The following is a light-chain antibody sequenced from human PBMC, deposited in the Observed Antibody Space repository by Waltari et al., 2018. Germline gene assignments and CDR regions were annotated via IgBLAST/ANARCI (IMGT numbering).Light chain of an antibody. CDR2: LGS. V-gene: IGKV2-28*01. CDR1: QSLLFSYGNHY. J-gene: IGKJ1*01. CDR3: MQALQTPPT. Sequence: DIVMTQSPLSLPVTPGEPASISCRSNQSLLFSYGNHYLAWYLHNPGQSPQLLIYLGSNRASGVPDRFSGSGSGTDFTLKISRVEAEDVGVYYCMQALQTPPTFGQGTRVDIK.